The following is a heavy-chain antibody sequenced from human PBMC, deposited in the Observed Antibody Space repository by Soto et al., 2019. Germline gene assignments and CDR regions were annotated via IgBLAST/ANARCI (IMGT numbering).Heavy chain of an antibody. CDR2: ISACRTNT. CDR3: GRDDSGDYGVDY. V-gene: IGHV1-18*01. J-gene: IGHJ4*02. CDR1: GYTFTSYG. Sequence: QVQLVQSGAEVKKPGASVKVSCKASGYTFTSYGISWVRQAPGRGRDWLGWISACRTNTNYAQNLQGRVTKTTDTSTGTAYIELRSLRADDTAVYSCGRDDSGDYGVDYWGQGTLVTVSS. D-gene: IGHD4-17*01.